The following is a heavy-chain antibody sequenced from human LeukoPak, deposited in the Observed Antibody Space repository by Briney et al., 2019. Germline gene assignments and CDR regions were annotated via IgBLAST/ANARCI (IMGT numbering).Heavy chain of an antibody. CDR2: IYSGGST. J-gene: IGHJ3*02. CDR3: ARDLSAYYYDSSGYLSAFDI. Sequence: GGSLRLSCAASGFTFSSYSMNWVRQAPGKGLEWVSVIYSGGSTYYADSVKGRFTISRDNSKNTLYLQINSLRAEDTAVYYCARDLSAYYYDSSGYLSAFDIWGQGTMVTVSS. CDR1: GFTFSSYS. V-gene: IGHV3-66*01. D-gene: IGHD3-22*01.